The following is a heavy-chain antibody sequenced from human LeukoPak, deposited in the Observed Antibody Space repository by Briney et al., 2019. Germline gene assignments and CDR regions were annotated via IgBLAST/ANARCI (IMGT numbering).Heavy chain of an antibody. CDR1: GGSFSGYY. V-gene: IGHV4-34*01. J-gene: IGHJ3*02. CDR2: INHSGST. D-gene: IGHD4-17*01. CDR3: TRVRFSIDAFDI. Sequence: PSETLSLTCAVYGGSFSGYYWSWIRQPPGKGLEWIGEINHSGSTNYNPSLKSRVTISVDTSKNQFSLKLSSVTAADTAVYYCTRVRFSIDAFDIWGQGTMVTVSS.